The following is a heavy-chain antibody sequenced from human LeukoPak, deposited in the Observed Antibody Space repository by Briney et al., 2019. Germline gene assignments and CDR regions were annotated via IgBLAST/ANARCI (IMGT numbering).Heavy chain of an antibody. CDR2: IIPIFGTA. CDR1: GGTFSSYA. V-gene: IGHV1-69*05. Sequence: SVKVSCKASGGTFSSYAISWVRQAPGQGLEWMGGIIPIFGTANYAQKFQGRVAITTDESTSTAYMELSSLRSEDTAVYYCARGPAMYYDFWSGYKDTEYFQHWGQGTLVTVSS. D-gene: IGHD3-3*01. CDR3: ARGPAMYYDFWSGYKDTEYFQH. J-gene: IGHJ1*01.